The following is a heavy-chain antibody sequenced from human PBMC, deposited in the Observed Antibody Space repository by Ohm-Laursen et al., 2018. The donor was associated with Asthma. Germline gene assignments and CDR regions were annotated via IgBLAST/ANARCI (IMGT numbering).Heavy chain of an antibody. Sequence: SLRLSCTAFGFTFDDYAMHWVRQAPGKGLEWVSGISWNSGSIGYADSVKGRFTISRDNAKNSLYLQMNSLRAEDTALYYCAKDIKVTSGYNYPYSYYYGMNVWGQGTTVTVSS. D-gene: IGHD5-24*01. CDR1: GFTFDDYA. V-gene: IGHV3-9*01. J-gene: IGHJ6*02. CDR3: AKDIKVTSGYNYPYSYYYGMNV. CDR2: ISWNSGSI.